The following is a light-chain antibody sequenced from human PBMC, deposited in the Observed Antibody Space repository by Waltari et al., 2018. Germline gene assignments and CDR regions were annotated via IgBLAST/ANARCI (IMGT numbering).Light chain of an antibody. V-gene: IGKV3-20*01. Sequence: EIVLTQSPGTLSLSLGDRATLSCRASQSVTSGYLAWYQQKPGQPPRLVLHGVSGRATGIPDRFSGSGSVTDFTLTISRLEPEDCAVYFCQQYDNSPPWTFGQGTKVEIK. J-gene: IGKJ1*01. CDR3: QQYDNSPPWT. CDR2: GVS. CDR1: QSVTSGY.